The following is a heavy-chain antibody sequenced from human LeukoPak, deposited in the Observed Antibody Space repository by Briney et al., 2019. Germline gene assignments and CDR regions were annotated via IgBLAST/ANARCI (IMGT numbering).Heavy chain of an antibody. J-gene: IGHJ4*02. Sequence: PSGTLSLTCTVSGDSISISSYFWGWIRQSPGKGLQWIGTLSYSGSTYYNPSLKSRVTISVDTSKNQFSLNLSSVTAADTAVYYCARQGDSGYDYFHYWGQGILVTVSS. D-gene: IGHD5-12*01. CDR1: GDSISISSYF. CDR2: LSYSGST. CDR3: ARQGDSGYDYFHY. V-gene: IGHV4-39*01.